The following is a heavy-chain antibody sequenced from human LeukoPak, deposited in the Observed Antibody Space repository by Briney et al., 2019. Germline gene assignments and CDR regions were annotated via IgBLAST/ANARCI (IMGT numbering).Heavy chain of an antibody. J-gene: IGHJ4*02. CDR3: ARARSGSYYKGYYFDY. D-gene: IGHD3-10*01. V-gene: IGHV4-59*01. Sequence: SETLSLTCTVSGGSISSYYWSWLRQPPGKGLEWIGYIYYSGSTNYNPSLKSRVTISVDTSKNQFSLKLSSVTAADTAVYYCARARSGSYYKGYYFDYWGQGTLVTVSS. CDR2: IYYSGST. CDR1: GGSISSYY.